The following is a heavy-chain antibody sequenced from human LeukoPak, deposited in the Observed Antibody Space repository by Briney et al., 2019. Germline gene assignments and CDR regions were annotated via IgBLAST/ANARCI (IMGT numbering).Heavy chain of an antibody. CDR1: GYTFTGYY. V-gene: IGHV1-2*02. CDR2: INPNSGGT. CDR3: ARDPGSSWYLGYYYYYYMDV. Sequence: ASVKVSCKASGYTFTGYYMHWVRQAPGQGLEWMGWINPNSGGTNYAQKLQGRVTMTRDTSISTAYMELSRLRSDDTAVYYCARDPGSSWYLGYYYYYYMDVWGKGTTVTVSS. J-gene: IGHJ6*03. D-gene: IGHD6-13*01.